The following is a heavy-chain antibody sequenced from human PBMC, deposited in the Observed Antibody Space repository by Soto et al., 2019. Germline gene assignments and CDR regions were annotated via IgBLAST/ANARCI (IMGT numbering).Heavy chain of an antibody. D-gene: IGHD2-15*01. V-gene: IGHV4-34*01. Sequence: SETLSLTCAVFGGSFGGYYWTWIRQPPGKGLEWIGEINHSGGTNYNPSLKSRVTISLDTSKNQFSLKLSSVTAADTAVYYCARRSGGYCSGGVCFSWFDPWGQGAPVTVSS. CDR3: ARRSGGYCSGGVCFSWFDP. J-gene: IGHJ5*02. CDR1: GGSFGGYY. CDR2: INHSGGT.